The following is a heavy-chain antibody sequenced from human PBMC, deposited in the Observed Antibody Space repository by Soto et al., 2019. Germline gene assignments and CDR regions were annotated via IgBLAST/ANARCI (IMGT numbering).Heavy chain of an antibody. J-gene: IGHJ6*02. Sequence: SETLSLTCTVPGGSISSGDYYWSWIRQPPGKGLEWVGYIYYSGSTRYNPSLKSRVTISVDTSKKQFSLKLTSMTAADTAVYYCARDSSRRGSMDVWGQGTTVT. CDR3: ARDSSRRGSMDV. CDR1: GGSISSGDYY. V-gene: IGHV4-30-4*01. D-gene: IGHD6-13*01. CDR2: IYYSGST.